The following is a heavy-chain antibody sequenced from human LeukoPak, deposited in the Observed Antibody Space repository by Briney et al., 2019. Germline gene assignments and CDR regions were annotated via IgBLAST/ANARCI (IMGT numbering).Heavy chain of an antibody. CDR2: IYPGDSDT. V-gene: IGHV5-51*01. J-gene: IGHJ4*02. CDR3: ARHAPGGEEQWLVLGY. D-gene: IGHD6-19*01. CDR1: GYSFTSYW. Sequence: GESLKISCKGSGYSFTSYWIGWVRQMPGKGLEWMGIIYPGDSDTRYSPSFQGQVTISADKSISTAYLQWSSLKASDTAMYYYARHAPGGEEQWLVLGYWGQGTLVTVSS.